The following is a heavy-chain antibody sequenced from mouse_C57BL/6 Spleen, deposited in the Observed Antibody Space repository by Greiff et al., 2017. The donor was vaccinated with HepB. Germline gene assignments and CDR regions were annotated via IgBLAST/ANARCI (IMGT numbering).Heavy chain of an antibody. CDR2: IWRGGST. V-gene: IGHV2-2*01. D-gene: IGHD1-1*01. Sequence: VQLQQSGPGLVQPSQSLSITCTVPGFSLTSYGVHWVRQSPGKGLEWLGVIWRGGSTDYNAAFISRLSISKDNSKRQVFFKMNSLQADDTAIYYCARNEGDYYGSSYGAYWGQGTLVTVSA. J-gene: IGHJ3*01. CDR1: GFSLTSYG. CDR3: ARNEGDYYGSSYGAY.